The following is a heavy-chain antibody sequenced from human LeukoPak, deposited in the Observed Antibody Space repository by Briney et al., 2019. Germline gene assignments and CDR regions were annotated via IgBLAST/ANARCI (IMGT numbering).Heavy chain of an antibody. V-gene: IGHV3-23*01. J-gene: IGHJ4*02. Sequence: GGSLRLSCAASGFTFGDYAMHWVRQAPGKGLEWVSAISGSGGSTYYADSVKGRFTISRDNSKNTLYLQMNSLRAEDTAVYYCAKDSRGVITDFDYWGQGTLVTVSS. CDR3: AKDSRGVITDFDY. CDR1: GFTFGDYA. CDR2: ISGSGGST. D-gene: IGHD3-22*01.